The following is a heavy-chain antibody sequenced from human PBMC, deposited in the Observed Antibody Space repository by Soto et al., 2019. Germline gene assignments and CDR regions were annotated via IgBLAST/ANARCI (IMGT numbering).Heavy chain of an antibody. CDR2: IYYSGST. J-gene: IGHJ6*03. CDR3: ARHFPGGRGVIGHYMDV. Sequence: SETLSLTCTVSGGSISSSSYYWGWIRQPPGKGLEWIGSIYYSGSTYYNPSLKSRVTISVDTSKNQFSLKLSSVTAADTAVYYCARHFPGGRGVIGHYMDVWGKGTTVTVSS. V-gene: IGHV4-39*01. CDR1: GGSISSSSYY. D-gene: IGHD3-10*01.